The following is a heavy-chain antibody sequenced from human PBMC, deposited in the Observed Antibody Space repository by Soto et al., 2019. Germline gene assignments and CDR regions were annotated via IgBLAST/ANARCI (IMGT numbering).Heavy chain of an antibody. CDR3: ARGAVRWLRSRALFDY. CDR1: GFTFSSYE. D-gene: IGHD5-12*01. CDR2: IISSGSTI. J-gene: IGHJ4*02. Sequence: EVQLVESGGGLVQPGGSLRLSCAASGFTFSSYEMNWVRQAPGKGLEWVSYIISSGSTIYYADSVKGRFTISRDNAKNSLYVEMSSLRAEDTAVYYWARGAVRWLRSRALFDYWGQGTLVTVSS. V-gene: IGHV3-48*03.